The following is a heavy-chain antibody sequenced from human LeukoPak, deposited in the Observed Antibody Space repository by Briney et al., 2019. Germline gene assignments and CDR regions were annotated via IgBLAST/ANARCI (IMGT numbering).Heavy chain of an antibody. CDR2: INTDGRST. CDR3: GRDESVSGPTTFDF. Sequence: GGSLRLSCAASGFTFSDYWMHWVRRVPGKGLVWVSRINTDGRSTIYADSVKGRFTISRDNAKNTLYLQMNSLRGEDTGVYYCGRDESVSGPTTFDFWGQGTLVTVSS. V-gene: IGHV3-74*01. CDR1: GFTFSDYW. J-gene: IGHJ4*02. D-gene: IGHD6-19*01.